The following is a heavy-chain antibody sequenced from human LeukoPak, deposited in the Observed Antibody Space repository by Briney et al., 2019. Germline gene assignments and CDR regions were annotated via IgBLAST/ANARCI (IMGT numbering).Heavy chain of an antibody. D-gene: IGHD2-8*01. J-gene: IGHJ6*02. CDR2: INHSGST. Sequence: ASETLSLTCAVYGGSFSGYYWSWIRQPPGKGLEWIGEINHSGSTNYNPSLKSRVTISVDTSKNQFSLKLSSVTAADTAVYYCARARYCTNGVCWGYYYYGMDVWGQGTTVTVSS. CDR3: ARARYCTNGVCWGYYYYGMDV. V-gene: IGHV4-34*01. CDR1: GGSFSGYY.